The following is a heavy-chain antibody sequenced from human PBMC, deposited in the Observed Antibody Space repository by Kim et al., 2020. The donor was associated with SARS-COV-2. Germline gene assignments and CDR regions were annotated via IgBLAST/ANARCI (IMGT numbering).Heavy chain of an antibody. CDR2: ITRNSAIT. D-gene: IGHD6-19*01. J-gene: IGHJ4*02. CDR1: GFSFGDYA. V-gene: IGHV3-9*01. CDR3: TRRDTSGWYLDH. Sequence: GGSLRLSCAASGFSFGDYAMHWVRQAPGKGLEWVSGITRNSAITVYADSVRGRFTISRDNSKNSLYLQMISLRTEDTAFYYCTRRDTSGWYLDHWGQGTLVTVSS.